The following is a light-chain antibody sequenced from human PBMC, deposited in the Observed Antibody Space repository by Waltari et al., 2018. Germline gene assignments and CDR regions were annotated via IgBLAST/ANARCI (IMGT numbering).Light chain of an antibody. CDR3: QKYDRLPAA. Sequence: ELVLTQSPGTLSLSPGESGPLPCRASQSVSRFLAWYQQKPGQAPRLLIYGASTRATGIPDRFSGSGSGTDFSLTISRLEPEDFAVYYCQKYDRLPAAFGQGTKVEIK. J-gene: IGKJ1*01. CDR2: GAS. CDR1: QSVSRF. V-gene: IGKV3-20*01.